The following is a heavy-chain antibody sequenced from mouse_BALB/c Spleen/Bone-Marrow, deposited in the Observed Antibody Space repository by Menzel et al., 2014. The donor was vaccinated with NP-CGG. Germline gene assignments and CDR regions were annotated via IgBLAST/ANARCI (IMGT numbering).Heavy chain of an antibody. CDR3: ARWEYYAMDY. D-gene: IGHD4-1*01. CDR2: IDPANGNT. CDR1: GFNIKDTY. V-gene: IGHV14-3*02. Sequence: VQLQQSGAELVMPGASVKLSCTASGFNIKDTYMHWVKQRPEQGLEWIGRIDPANGNTKYDPKFQDKATITADTSSNTAYLQLSSLTSEDTAVYYCARWEYYAMDYWGQGTSVTVSS. J-gene: IGHJ4*01.